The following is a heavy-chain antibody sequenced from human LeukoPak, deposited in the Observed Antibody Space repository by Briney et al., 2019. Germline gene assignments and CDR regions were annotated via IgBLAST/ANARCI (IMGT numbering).Heavy chain of an antibody. Sequence: SETLSLTCTVSGGSISSNTYYWGWIRQPPGKGLEWMGSIYYSGSTYYNPSLKSRVTISVDTSKNQFSLKVSSVTAADTAVYYCARVSSVWIKDYYYYMDVWGKGTTVTVSS. D-gene: IGHD5-12*01. CDR3: ARVSSVWIKDYYYYMDV. CDR1: GGSISSNTYY. V-gene: IGHV4-39*07. CDR2: IYYSGST. J-gene: IGHJ6*03.